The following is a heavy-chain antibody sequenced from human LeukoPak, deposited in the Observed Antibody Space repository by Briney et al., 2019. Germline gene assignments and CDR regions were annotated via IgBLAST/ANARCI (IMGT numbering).Heavy chain of an antibody. CDR3: ARGGRSYYDFWSGYYTDYYYGMDV. CDR2: INHSGST. J-gene: IGHJ6*02. D-gene: IGHD3-3*01. CDR1: GGSFSGYY. V-gene: IGHV4-34*01. Sequence: SETLSLTCAVYGGSFSGYYWSWIRQPPGKGLEWIGEINHSGSTNYNPSLKSRVTISVDTSKNQFSLKLSSVTAADTAVYYCARGGRSYYDFWSGYYTDYYYGMDVWGQGTTVTVSS.